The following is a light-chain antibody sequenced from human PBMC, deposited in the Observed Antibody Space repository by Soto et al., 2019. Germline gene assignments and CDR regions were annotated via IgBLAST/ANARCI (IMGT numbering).Light chain of an antibody. CDR2: GAS. J-gene: IGKJ1*01. Sequence: EIVMTQSPATLSVSPGERATLSCSASQSISTKLAWYQQKPGQAPRVLIYGASTRATGIPARFSGSGSGTVFTLTISSMQSEDFAVYHCQHYNDWPPTWTFGQGTRVEIK. CDR1: QSISTK. CDR3: QHYNDWPPTWT. V-gene: IGKV3-15*01.